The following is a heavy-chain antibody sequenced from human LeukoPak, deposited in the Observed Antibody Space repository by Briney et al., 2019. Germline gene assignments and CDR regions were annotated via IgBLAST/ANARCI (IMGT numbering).Heavy chain of an antibody. D-gene: IGHD2-2*01. Sequence: SVKVSCKASGGTFSSYAISWVRRAPGQGLEWMGGIIPIFGTANYAQKFQGRVTITADESTSTAYMELSSLRSEDTAVYYCARETVVVPAAPWGYFDYWGQGTLVTVSS. CDR3: ARETVVVPAAPWGYFDY. CDR1: GGTFSSYA. CDR2: IIPIFGTA. J-gene: IGHJ4*02. V-gene: IGHV1-69*01.